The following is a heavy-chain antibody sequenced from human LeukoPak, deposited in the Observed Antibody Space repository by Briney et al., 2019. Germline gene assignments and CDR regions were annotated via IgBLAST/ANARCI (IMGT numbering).Heavy chain of an antibody. CDR2: ISKSSTYI. V-gene: IGHV3-21*01. Sequence: RGGSLRLSCAASGFTFSAYSMNWVRQAPGKGLEWVSSISKSSTYIYYGDSVKGRFTISRDNANNPLYLQMNSLGAEDTGVYYCARGSGVHFWGQGTLVTVSS. D-gene: IGHD3-10*01. CDR3: ARGSGVHF. J-gene: IGHJ4*02. CDR1: GFTFSAYS.